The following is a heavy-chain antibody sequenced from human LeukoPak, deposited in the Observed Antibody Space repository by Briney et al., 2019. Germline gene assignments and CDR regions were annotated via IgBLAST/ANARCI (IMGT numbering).Heavy chain of an antibody. Sequence: SETLSLTCAVYGGSFSGYYWSWIRQPPGKGLEWIGEINHSGSTNYNPPLKRRVTISVDTSKNQFSLKLSSVTAADTAVYYCAREAACGDYWGQGTLVTVSS. CDR3: AREAACGDY. J-gene: IGHJ4*02. D-gene: IGHD2-21*01. CDR2: INHSGST. V-gene: IGHV4-34*01. CDR1: GGSFSGYY.